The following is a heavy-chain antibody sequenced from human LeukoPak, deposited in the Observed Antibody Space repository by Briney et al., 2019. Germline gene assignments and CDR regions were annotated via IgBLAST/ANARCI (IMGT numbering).Heavy chain of an antibody. J-gene: IGHJ4*02. CDR3: ARGDSSGYYHPFDY. CDR1: GGSISSGGYY. Sequence: SQSLSLTCTVSGGSISSGGYYWSWIRQHPGKGLEWIGYIYYSGSTYYNPSLKSRVTISVDTSKNQFSLKLSSVTAADTAVYYCARGDSSGYYHPFDYWGQGTLVTVSS. V-gene: IGHV4-31*03. D-gene: IGHD3-22*01. CDR2: IYYSGST.